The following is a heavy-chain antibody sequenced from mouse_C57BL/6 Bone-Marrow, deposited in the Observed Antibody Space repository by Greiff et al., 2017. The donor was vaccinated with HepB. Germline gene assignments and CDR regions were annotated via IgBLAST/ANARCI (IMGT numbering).Heavy chain of an antibody. J-gene: IGHJ3*01. V-gene: IGHV1-42*01. CDR1: GYSFTGYY. D-gene: IGHD2-2*01. Sequence: EVKLMESGPELVKPGASVKISCKASGYSFTGYYMNWVKQSPEKSLEWIGEINPSTGGTTYNQKFKAKATLTVDKSSSTAYMQLKSLTSEDSAVYYCARGGYYGYGGFAYWGQGTLVTVSA. CDR2: INPSTGGT. CDR3: ARGGYYGYGGFAY.